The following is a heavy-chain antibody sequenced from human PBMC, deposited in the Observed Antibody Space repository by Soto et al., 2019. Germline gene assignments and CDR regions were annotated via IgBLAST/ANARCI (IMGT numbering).Heavy chain of an antibody. CDR1: GFTFSSYG. V-gene: IGHV3-30*03. Sequence: GGSLRLSCAGSGFTFSSYGIHWVRQAPGKGLEWVALISYDGGNEKYTESVKDRFTISRDNAKRSLYLQMMSLTAEDTAIYYCVRGGGGGLFDPWGQGTLVTVS. J-gene: IGHJ5*02. CDR2: ISYDGGNE. CDR3: VRGGGGGLFDP. D-gene: IGHD2-15*01.